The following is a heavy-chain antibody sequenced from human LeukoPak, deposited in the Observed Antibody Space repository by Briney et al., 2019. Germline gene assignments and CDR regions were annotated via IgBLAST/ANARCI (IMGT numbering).Heavy chain of an antibody. D-gene: IGHD5-12*01. J-gene: IGHJ4*02. CDR3: ARQYSGYDPAFDY. V-gene: IGHV4-4*02. CDR2: IYHSGST. Sequence: PSGTLSLTCAVSGGSISSSNWWSWVRQPPGKGLEWIGEIYHSGSTNYNPSLKSQVTISVDKSKNQFSLKLSSVTAADTAVYYCARQYSGYDPAFDYWGQGTLVTVSS. CDR1: GGSISSSNW.